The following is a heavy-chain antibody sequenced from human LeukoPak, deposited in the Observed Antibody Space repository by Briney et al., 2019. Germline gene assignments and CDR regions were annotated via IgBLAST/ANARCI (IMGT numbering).Heavy chain of an antibody. Sequence: SETLSLTCAVYGGSFSGYYWSWIRQPPGKGLEWIGEINHSGSTNYNPSLKSRVTISVDTSKNQFSLKLSSVTAADTAVYYCARRGGGSRREYYYYYMDVWGKGTTVTVSS. J-gene: IGHJ6*03. D-gene: IGHD3-16*01. CDR2: INHSGST. V-gene: IGHV4-34*01. CDR3: ARRGGGSRREYYYYYMDV. CDR1: GGSFSGYY.